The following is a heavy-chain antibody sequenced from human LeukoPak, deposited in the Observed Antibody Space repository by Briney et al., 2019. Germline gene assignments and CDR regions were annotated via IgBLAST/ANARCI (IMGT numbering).Heavy chain of an antibody. CDR3: VSGYYYFDY. Sequence: GGSLRLSCAASGFPFSSYGMNWVRQVPGKGLEWVALISYDGSNEYYAEPVKGRFTISRDNSKNTLFLQMNSLRVEDTAVYYCVSGYYYFDYWGQGSLVTVSS. CDR1: GFPFSSYG. D-gene: IGHD3-3*01. CDR2: ISYDGSNE. J-gene: IGHJ4*02. V-gene: IGHV3-30*03.